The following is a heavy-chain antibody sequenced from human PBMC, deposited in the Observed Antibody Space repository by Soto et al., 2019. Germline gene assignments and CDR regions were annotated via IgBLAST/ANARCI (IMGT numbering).Heavy chain of an antibody. J-gene: IGHJ5*02. D-gene: IGHD4-17*01. CDR2: IYSIGST. CDR3: ARDRDYGGFDP. V-gene: IGHV3-66*01. Sequence: PSETLSLTCTVSGGSISRGGYYWSWIRQHPGKGLEWVSVIYSIGSTYYADSVKGRFTISRDTSKNTLYLQMNSLRGEDTAVYYCARDRDYGGFDPWGQGTLVTVSS. CDR1: GGSISRGGYY.